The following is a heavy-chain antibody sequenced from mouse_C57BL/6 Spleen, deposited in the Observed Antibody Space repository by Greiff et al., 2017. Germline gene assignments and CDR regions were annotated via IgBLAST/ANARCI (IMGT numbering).Heavy chain of an antibody. Sequence: VQLQQSGAELVRPGASVKLSCTASGFNIKDYYMHWVKQRPEQGLEWIGRIDPEDGDTEYAPKFQGKATMTADTSSNKAYLQLSSLTSEDTAVYYCTTTDRSGYGFAYWGQGTLVTVSA. J-gene: IGHJ3*01. CDR3: TTTDRSGYGFAY. CDR1: GFNIKDYY. D-gene: IGHD3-2*02. V-gene: IGHV14-1*01. CDR2: IDPEDGDT.